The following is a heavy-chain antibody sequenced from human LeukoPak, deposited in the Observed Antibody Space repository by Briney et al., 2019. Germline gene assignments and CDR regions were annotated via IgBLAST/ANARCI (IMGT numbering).Heavy chain of an antibody. J-gene: IGHJ4*02. Sequence: SETLSLTCTVSGGSISPYYWSWIRQPPGKGLEWIGYIYYSGSTNYNPPLKSRVTISVDTSKNQFSLRLSSVTAADTAMYYCARARGYCSSTSCSLDFGYWGQGTLVTVSS. CDR3: ARARGYCSSTSCSLDFGY. D-gene: IGHD2-2*01. CDR2: IYYSGST. CDR1: GGSISPYY. V-gene: IGHV4-59*01.